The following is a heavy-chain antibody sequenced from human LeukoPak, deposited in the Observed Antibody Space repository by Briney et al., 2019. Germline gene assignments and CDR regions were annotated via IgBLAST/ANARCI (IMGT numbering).Heavy chain of an antibody. CDR3: ARAPWFGKSRFDY. D-gene: IGHD3-10*01. Sequence: GGSLRLSYAASGFTFSSYAMSWVRQAPGKGLDWVSAISGSGGSTHYADSVKGRFTISRDNSKNTLYLQMNSLRAEDTAVYYCARAPWFGKSRFDYWGQGTLVTVSS. J-gene: IGHJ4*02. CDR1: GFTFSSYA. V-gene: IGHV3-23*01. CDR2: ISGSGGST.